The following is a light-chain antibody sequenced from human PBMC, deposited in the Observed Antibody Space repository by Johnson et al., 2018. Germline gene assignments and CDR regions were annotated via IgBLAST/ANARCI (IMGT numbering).Light chain of an antibody. V-gene: IGLV1-51*02. CDR2: ENN. CDR1: SSNIGNNY. Sequence: QSVLTQPPSVSAAPGQKVTISCSGSSSNIGNNYVSWYQQLPGTAHKLLIYENNKRPSGIPDRFSGSTSGPSATLGITGLQTGDEADYYCGTWDSSLSAGNVFGTGTKVTVL. J-gene: IGLJ1*01. CDR3: GTWDSSLSAGNV.